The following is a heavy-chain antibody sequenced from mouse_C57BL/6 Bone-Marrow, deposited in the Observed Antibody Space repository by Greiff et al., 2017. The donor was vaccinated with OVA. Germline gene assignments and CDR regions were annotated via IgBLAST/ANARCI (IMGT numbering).Heavy chain of an antibody. J-gene: IGHJ4*01. D-gene: IGHD1-1*01. V-gene: IGHV1-69*01. CDR3: ATITTVVARDYYAMDY. CDR2: IDPSDSYT. CDR1: GYTFTSYW. Sequence: QVQLQQPGAELVMPGASVKLSCKASGYTFTSYWMHWVKQRPGQGLEWIGEIDPSDSYTNYNQKFKGKSTLNVDKSSSTAYMQLISLTSEDSAVYYCATITTVVARDYYAMDYWGQGTSVTVSS.